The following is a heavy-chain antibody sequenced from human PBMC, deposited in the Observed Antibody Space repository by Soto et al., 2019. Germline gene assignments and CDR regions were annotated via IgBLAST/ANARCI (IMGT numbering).Heavy chain of an antibody. Sequence: QPAGSLRLPCAASGFTLTNYAMSWVRPAPEKGLEWVSGISGSGGRTNDAESVKGRFTMSRDSYKNTLYLQMDSLRAEDTAVYYFAKDGEDRSGRWGSGFDYWGLGTLVTVSS. CDR3: AKDGEDRSGRWGSGFDY. CDR1: GFTLTNYA. J-gene: IGHJ4*02. V-gene: IGHV3-23*01. CDR2: ISGSGGRT. D-gene: IGHD3-22*01.